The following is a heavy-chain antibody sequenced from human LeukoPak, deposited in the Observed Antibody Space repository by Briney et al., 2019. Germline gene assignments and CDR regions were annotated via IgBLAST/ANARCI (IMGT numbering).Heavy chain of an antibody. Sequence: GGSLSLSCAASGFTFSSYDMHWVRQATGKGLEWVSAIGTAGDTYYPGSVKGRFTISRENAKNSLYLQMNSLRAEDMALYYCAKAALGYCSGGSCYPDAFDIWGQGTMVTVSS. V-gene: IGHV3-13*01. CDR3: AKAALGYCSGGSCYPDAFDI. J-gene: IGHJ3*02. D-gene: IGHD2-15*01. CDR2: IGTAGDT. CDR1: GFTFSSYD.